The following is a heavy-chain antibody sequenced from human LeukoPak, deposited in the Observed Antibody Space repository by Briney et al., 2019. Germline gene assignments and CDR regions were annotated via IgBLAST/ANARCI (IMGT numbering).Heavy chain of an antibody. CDR2: ISSSSTYI. J-gene: IGHJ6*02. V-gene: IGHV3-21*01. CDR3: AEGGAKTGSYYYHGLDV. Sequence: SGGSLRLSCVASGFTISTYSMTWVRQAPGKGLEWVSSISSSSTYIYYTGSVRGRFTISRDNFKNSLYLQMNSLRAEDTGVYYCAEGGAKTGSYYYHGLDVWGQGTTVTVSS. CDR1: GFTISTYS. D-gene: IGHD3-16*01.